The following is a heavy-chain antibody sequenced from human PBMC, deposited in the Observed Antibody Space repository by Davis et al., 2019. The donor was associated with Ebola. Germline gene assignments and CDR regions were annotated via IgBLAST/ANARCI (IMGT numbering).Heavy chain of an antibody. D-gene: IGHD4-17*01. CDR3: ARYEVSGDQYYFDY. CDR2: IYYSGST. J-gene: IGHJ4*02. Sequence: PSETLSLTCTVSGGSISSSSYYWGWIRQPPGKGLEWIGSIYYSGSTYYNPSLKSRVTISVDTSKNQFSLKLSPVTAADTAVYYCARYEVSGDQYYFDYWGQGTLVTVSS. V-gene: IGHV4-39*07. CDR1: GGSISSSSYY.